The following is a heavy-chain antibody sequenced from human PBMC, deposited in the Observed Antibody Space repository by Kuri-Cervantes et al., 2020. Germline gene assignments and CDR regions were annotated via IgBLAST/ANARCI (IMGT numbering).Heavy chain of an antibody. CDR3: AKDGVLIGSGSYYALYYYYYMDV. J-gene: IGHJ6*03. CDR2: INRDGDST. D-gene: IGHD3-10*01. V-gene: IGHV3-74*03. Sequence: GESLKISCAASGFTFTRYWMHWVRQAPGKGLVWVSRINRDGDSTKYAESVKGRFTLSRDNAKNTLYLQMNNLRDEDTAVYYCAKDGVLIGSGSYYALYYYYYMDVWGKGTTVTVSS. CDR1: GFTFTRYW.